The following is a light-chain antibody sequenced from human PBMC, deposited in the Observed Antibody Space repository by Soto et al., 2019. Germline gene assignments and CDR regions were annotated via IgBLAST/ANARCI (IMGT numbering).Light chain of an antibody. V-gene: IGLV1-44*01. J-gene: IGLJ1*01. CDR2: INN. Sequence: QSVLTQPPSASGTPGQRVTISCSGSSSNIGSNTVNWYQQLPGTAPKVVIYINNQRPSGVSDRFSGSKSGTSASLAISGLQSDDEADYYCGVWDDSLNAYVLGTGTKLTVL. CDR1: SSNIGSNT. CDR3: GVWDDSLNAYV.